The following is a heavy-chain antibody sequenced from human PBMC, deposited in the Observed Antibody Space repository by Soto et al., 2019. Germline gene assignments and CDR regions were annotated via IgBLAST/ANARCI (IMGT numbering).Heavy chain of an antibody. CDR1: GFTFSSYG. Sequence: GGSLRLSCAASGFTFSSYGMHWVRQAPGKGLEWVAVISYDGSNKYYADSVKGRFTISRDNSKNTVYLQMSSLTTADTAVYYCLVASAAYWGQGTQVTVSS. CDR2: ISYDGSNK. D-gene: IGHD6-13*01. CDR3: LVASAAY. J-gene: IGHJ4*02. V-gene: IGHV3-30*03.